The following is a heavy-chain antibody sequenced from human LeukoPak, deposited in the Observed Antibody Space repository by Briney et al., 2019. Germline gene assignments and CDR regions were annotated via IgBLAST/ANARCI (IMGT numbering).Heavy chain of an antibody. CDR3: ARGRSGSYYSTFDY. V-gene: IGHV3-64*01. D-gene: IGHD1-26*01. J-gene: IGHJ4*02. Sequence: GGSLRLSCAASGFTFSSYAMHWVRQAPGKGLEYVSAISSNGGSTYYANSVKGRFTISRDNSKNTLYLQMGSLRAEDMAVYYCARGRSGSYYSTFDYWGQGTLVTVSS. CDR2: ISSNGGST. CDR1: GFTFSSYA.